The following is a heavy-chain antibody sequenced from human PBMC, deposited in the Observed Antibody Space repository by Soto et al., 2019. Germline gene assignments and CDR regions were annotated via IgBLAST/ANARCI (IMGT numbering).Heavy chain of an antibody. J-gene: IGHJ5*02. V-gene: IGHV4-59*01. CDR3: ARDLIYCSGGSCYGNWFDP. CDR1: GGSISSYY. Sequence: QVQLQESGPGLVKPSETLSLTCTVSGGSISSYYWSWIRQPPGKGLEWIGYIYYSGSTNYNPSLKSRVTISVATSKNKFSLQLSSVTAADTAVYYCARDLIYCSGGSCYGNWFDPWGQGTLVTVSS. D-gene: IGHD2-15*01. CDR2: IYYSGST.